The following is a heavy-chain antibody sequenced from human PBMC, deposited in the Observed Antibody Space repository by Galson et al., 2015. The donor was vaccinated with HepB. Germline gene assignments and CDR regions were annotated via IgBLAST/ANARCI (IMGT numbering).Heavy chain of an antibody. J-gene: IGHJ3*02. D-gene: IGHD3-22*01. CDR2: ISGSGGST. CDR1: GFTFSSYA. V-gene: IGHV3-23*01. CDR3: ASDGGSTYYYYSSCYYGI. Sequence: SVRLSCAASGFTFSSYAMHWVRQAPGQGLEWVSVISGSGGSTYYADTVKGRFTISRDTSKNTLYLQMNSLRAEDTAVYYCASDGGSTYYYYSSCYYGIWGQGTTVTVSS.